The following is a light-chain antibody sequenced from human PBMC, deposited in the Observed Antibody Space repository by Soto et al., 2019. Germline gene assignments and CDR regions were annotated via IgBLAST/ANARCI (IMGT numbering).Light chain of an antibody. J-gene: IGLJ3*02. Sequence: QSALTQPASVSGSPGQSITISCTGTSRDVGGYNYVSWHQQHPGKAPKVIITEVSNRPSGVSNRFSGSKSGNTASLTISGLQAEDEADYYCCSNAGSYTWVFGGGTKLTVL. CDR2: EVS. CDR1: SRDVGGYNY. CDR3: CSNAGSYTWV. V-gene: IGLV2-14*01.